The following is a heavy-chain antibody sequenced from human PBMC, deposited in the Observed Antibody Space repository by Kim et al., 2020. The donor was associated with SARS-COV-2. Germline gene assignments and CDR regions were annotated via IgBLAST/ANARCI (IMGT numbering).Heavy chain of an antibody. J-gene: IGHJ6*02. V-gene: IGHV3-74*01. Sequence: GGSLRLSCAASGFTFSSYWMHWVRQAPGKGLVWVSRINSDGSSTSYADSVKSRFTISRDNAKNTLYLQMNSLRAEDTAVYYCARVGYDILTGYRMDVWGQGTTVTVSS. CDR3: ARVGYDILTGYRMDV. CDR1: GFTFSSYW. CDR2: INSDGSST. D-gene: IGHD3-9*01.